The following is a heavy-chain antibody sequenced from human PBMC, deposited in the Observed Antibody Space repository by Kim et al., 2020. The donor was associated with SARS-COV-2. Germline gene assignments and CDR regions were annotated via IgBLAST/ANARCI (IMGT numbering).Heavy chain of an antibody. J-gene: IGHJ4*02. Sequence: SVKVSCKASGGTFSSYAISWVRQAPGQGLEWMGGIIPIFGTANYAQKFQGRVTITADKSTSTAYMELSSLRSEDTAVYYCARETRDSSTLGYWGQGTLVTVSS. CDR1: GGTFSSYA. CDR2: IIPIFGTA. D-gene: IGHD6-13*01. CDR3: ARETRDSSTLGY. V-gene: IGHV1-69*06.